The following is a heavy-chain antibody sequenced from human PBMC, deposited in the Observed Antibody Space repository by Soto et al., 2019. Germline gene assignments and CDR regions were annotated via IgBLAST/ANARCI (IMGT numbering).Heavy chain of an antibody. CDR3: ARIEDYYYYMDV. J-gene: IGHJ6*03. CDR1: GGSISSYY. CDR2: FYFSGST. Sequence: TSETLSLTCTVSGGSISSYYWSWIRQPPGKGLEWIWFFYFSGSTNYNPSLKSRFTILVYTSKNQFSLKLSSVTVADTAVYYCARIEDYYYYMDVWGKGTTVTVSS. V-gene: IGHV4-59*01.